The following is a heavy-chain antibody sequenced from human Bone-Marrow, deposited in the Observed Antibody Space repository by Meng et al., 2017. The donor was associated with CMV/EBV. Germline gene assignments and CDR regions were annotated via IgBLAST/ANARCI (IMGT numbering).Heavy chain of an antibody. CDR2: IYHSGNT. J-gene: IGHJ5*02. D-gene: IGHD2-2*01. Sequence: SETLSLTCTVSGGSISSSSYYWDWIRQPPGKGLEWIGSIYHSGNTYYNPSLKSRVTISVDTSKNKFSLRLRSVTAADTAVYFCVRSRSWFDPWGQGTLVTVSS. V-gene: IGHV4-39*07. CDR3: VRSRSWFDP. CDR1: GGSISSSSYY.